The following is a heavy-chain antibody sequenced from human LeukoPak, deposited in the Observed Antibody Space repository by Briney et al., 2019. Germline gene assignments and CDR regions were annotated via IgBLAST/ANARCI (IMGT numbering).Heavy chain of an antibody. CDR3: VRRGYDYGGWFDP. Sequence: PGGSLRLSCAASGFTFSSYSMNWVRQAPGKGLEWVSSISSSSSYIYYADSVKGRFTISRDNAKNSLYLQMNSLRAEDTAVYYCVRRGYDYGGWFDPWGQGTLVTVSS. CDR2: ISSSSSYI. V-gene: IGHV3-21*01. CDR1: GFTFSSYS. D-gene: IGHD5-12*01. J-gene: IGHJ5*02.